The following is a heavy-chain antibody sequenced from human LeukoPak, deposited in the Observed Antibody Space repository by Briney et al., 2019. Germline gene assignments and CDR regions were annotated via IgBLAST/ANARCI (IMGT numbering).Heavy chain of an antibody. V-gene: IGHV3-7*01. D-gene: IGHD5-24*01. CDR3: ATISAQTFDI. J-gene: IGHJ3*02. CDR1: GFTFSSYW. CDR2: IKPDGSDK. Sequence: PGGSLRLSCVGSGFTFSSYWVNWVRQSPGKGLEWVANIKPDGSDKYYVDSARGRFTVSRDNVKNSASLQMNSLRAEDTAIYYCATISAQTFDIWGQGTLVSVSS.